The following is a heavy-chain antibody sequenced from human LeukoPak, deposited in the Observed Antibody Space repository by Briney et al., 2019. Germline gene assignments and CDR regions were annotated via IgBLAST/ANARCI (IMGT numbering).Heavy chain of an antibody. V-gene: IGHV3-30-3*01. J-gene: IGHJ4*02. CDR2: ISYDGSNK. CDR3: AKDSPLWFGELPHY. D-gene: IGHD3-10*01. CDR1: GFTFSSYA. Sequence: GRSLRLSCAASGFTFSSYAMHWVRQAPGKGLEWVAVISYDGSNKYYADSVKGRFTISRDNSKNTLYLQMNSLRAEDTAVYYCAKDSPLWFGELPHYWGQGILVTVSS.